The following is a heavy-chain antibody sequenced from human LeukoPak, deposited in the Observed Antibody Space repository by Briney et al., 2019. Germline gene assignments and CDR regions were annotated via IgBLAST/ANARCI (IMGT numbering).Heavy chain of an antibody. CDR1: GYTFTSYY. Sequence: ASVKVSCKASGYTFTSYYMHWVRQAPGQGLEWMGSSSGYNGNTKYAQKLQGRVTMTTDTSTSTAYMELRSLRSDDTAVYYCAREVATITVAAAGGIDYWGQGTLVTVSS. CDR2: SSGYNGNT. V-gene: IGHV1-18*04. J-gene: IGHJ4*02. D-gene: IGHD5-12*01. CDR3: AREVATITVAAAGGIDY.